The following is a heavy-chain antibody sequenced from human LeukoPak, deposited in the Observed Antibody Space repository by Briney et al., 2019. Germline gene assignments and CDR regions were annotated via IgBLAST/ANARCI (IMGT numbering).Heavy chain of an antibody. V-gene: IGHV3-13*01. CDR3: ARSFYGDCPY. Sequence: GGSLRLPCAASGFTFSSYDMHWVRQVTGKGLEWVSSIGTTGDTHYAVSVKGRFTISRENAKNSLYLQMSSRSAGGTAVYYCARSFYGDCPYWGQGTLLTLSS. J-gene: IGHJ4*02. CDR1: GFTFSSYD. D-gene: IGHD2-21*01. CDR2: IGTTGDT.